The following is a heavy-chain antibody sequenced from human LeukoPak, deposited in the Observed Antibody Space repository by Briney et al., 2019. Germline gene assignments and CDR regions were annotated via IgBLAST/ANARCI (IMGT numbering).Heavy chain of an antibody. D-gene: IGHD6-6*01. CDR2: ISSSGSAR. Sequence: PGGSLRLSCAASGFTFSDYYMSWIRQAPGKGLEWVSYISSSGSARYYADSVKGRFTISRDTAKNSLFLQMNSLRVEDTALYYCARDRGSSSAQDYWGQGTLVTVSS. CDR1: GFTFSDYY. CDR3: ARDRGSSSAQDY. J-gene: IGHJ4*02. V-gene: IGHV3-11*01.